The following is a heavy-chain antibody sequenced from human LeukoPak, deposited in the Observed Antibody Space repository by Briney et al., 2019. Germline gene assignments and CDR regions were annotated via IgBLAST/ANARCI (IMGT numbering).Heavy chain of an antibody. Sequence: PGGSLRLSRAASGFTFDDYAMHWVRQAPGKGLEWVSLISGDGSRTYYADSVKGRFTISRDNSKNSLYLQMNSLRTEDTAFYYCAKVRPTRFVESSGWLELGYWGQGTLVTVSS. CDR1: GFTFDDYA. J-gene: IGHJ4*02. CDR2: ISGDGSRT. D-gene: IGHD6-19*01. V-gene: IGHV3-43*02. CDR3: AKVRPTRFVESSGWLELGY.